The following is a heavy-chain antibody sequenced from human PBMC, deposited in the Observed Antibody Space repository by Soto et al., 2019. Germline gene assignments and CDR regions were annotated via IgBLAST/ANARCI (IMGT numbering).Heavy chain of an antibody. CDR3: ARDWEQQRGYFDY. CDR2: INAGNGNT. J-gene: IGHJ4*02. CDR1: GYTFTSYA. D-gene: IGHD1-26*01. Sequence: QVPLVQSGAEVKKPGASVKVSCKASGYTFTSYAMHWVRQAPGQRLEWMGWINAGNGNTKYSQKFQGRVTITRDTSASTAYMELSSLRSEDTAVYYCARDWEQQRGYFDYWGQGTLVTVSS. V-gene: IGHV1-3*01.